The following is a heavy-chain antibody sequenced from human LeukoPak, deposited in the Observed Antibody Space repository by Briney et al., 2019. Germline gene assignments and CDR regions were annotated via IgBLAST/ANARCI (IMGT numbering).Heavy chain of an antibody. CDR3: ARDRGYSNFDY. CDR2: MNEDGSEK. CDR1: GFGFSDYW. D-gene: IGHD4-11*01. Sequence: GGSLRLSCAASGFGFSDYWMSWVRQAPGKGLEWVANMNEDGSEKNYVDSVKGRFTISRDNAQDSLYLQMNSLRAEDTAVYYCARDRGYSNFDYWGQGTLLTVSS. J-gene: IGHJ4*02. V-gene: IGHV3-7*01.